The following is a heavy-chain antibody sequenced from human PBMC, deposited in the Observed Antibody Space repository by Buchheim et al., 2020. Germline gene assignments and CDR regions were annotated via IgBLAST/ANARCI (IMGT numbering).Heavy chain of an antibody. CDR3: AKAGYIVVVTAIEGYFDY. D-gene: IGHD2-21*02. J-gene: IGHJ4*02. Sequence: QVQLVESGGGVVQPGRSLRLSCAASGFTFSSYGMHWVRQAPGKGLEWVAVISYDGSNKYYADSVKGRLTIFRANSKNTPYLQMNSLRAEDTAVYYCAKAGYIVVVTAIEGYFDYWGQGTL. CDR2: ISYDGSNK. V-gene: IGHV3-30*18. CDR1: GFTFSSYG.